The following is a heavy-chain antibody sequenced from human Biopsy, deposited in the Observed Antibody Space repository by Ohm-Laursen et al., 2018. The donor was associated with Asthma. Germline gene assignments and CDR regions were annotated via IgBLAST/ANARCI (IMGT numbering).Heavy chain of an antibody. CDR1: GLSSSAYY. Sequence: SDTLSLTCCMYGLSSSAYYWTWVRQTPGKGLEWIGESDHRGNTNTNATLKSRVTISKAKSANEFSLKMKSVTAADTEIYYCARGPEWSGLDIWGQGTTVTVSS. CDR2: SDHRGNT. V-gene: IGHV4-34*01. CDR3: ARGPEWSGLDI. D-gene: IGHD3-3*01. J-gene: IGHJ6*02.